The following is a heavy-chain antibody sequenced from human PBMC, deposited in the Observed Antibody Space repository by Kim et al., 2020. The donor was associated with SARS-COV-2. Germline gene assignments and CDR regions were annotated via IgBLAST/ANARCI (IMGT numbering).Heavy chain of an antibody. Sequence: GGSLRLSCAASGFTFSSYDMHWVRQATGKGLEWVSAIGTAGDTYYPGSVKGRFTISRENAKNSLYIQMNSLRAGDTAVYYCARGKGVYYGSGNHYGMDVWGQGTTVTVSS. CDR3: ARGKGVYYGSGNHYGMDV. D-gene: IGHD3-10*01. V-gene: IGHV3-13*01. CDR1: GFTFSSYD. J-gene: IGHJ6*02. CDR2: IGTAGDT.